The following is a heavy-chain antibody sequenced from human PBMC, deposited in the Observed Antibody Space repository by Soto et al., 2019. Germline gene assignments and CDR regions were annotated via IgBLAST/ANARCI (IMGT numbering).Heavy chain of an antibody. J-gene: IGHJ4*02. CDR1: GFTFTSSA. Sequence: SVKLSCKASGFTFTSSAVQWVRQARGQRLEWIGWIVVGSGNTNYAQKFQERVTITRDMSTSTAYMELSSLRSEDTAVYYCAADPVGVSSGEGYWGQGTLVTVSS. V-gene: IGHV1-58*01. CDR3: AADPVGVSSGEGY. D-gene: IGHD3-22*01. CDR2: IVVGSGNT.